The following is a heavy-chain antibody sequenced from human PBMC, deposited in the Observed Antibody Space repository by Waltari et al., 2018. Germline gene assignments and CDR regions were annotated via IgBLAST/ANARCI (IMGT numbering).Heavy chain of an antibody. D-gene: IGHD3-22*01. CDR2: IYYSGST. Sequence: SGGYYWSWIRQHPGKGLEWIGYIYYSGSTYYNPSLKSRVTISVDTSKNQFSLKLSSVTAADTAVYYCASLRLGYYDSSGYEIDYWGQGTLVTVSS. CDR3: ASLRLGYYDSSGYEIDY. V-gene: IGHV4-31*02. J-gene: IGHJ4*02. CDR1: SGGYY.